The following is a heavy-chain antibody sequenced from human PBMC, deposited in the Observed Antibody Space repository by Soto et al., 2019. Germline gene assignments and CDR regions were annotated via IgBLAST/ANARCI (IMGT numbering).Heavy chain of an antibody. CDR2: VYHSGAT. CDR1: GGSISTSYYT. D-gene: IGHD3-3*01. J-gene: IGHJ6*02. CDR3: VRERTIFGVATGGGVDV. V-gene: IGHV4-30-2*01. Sequence: QLQLQESGSGLIKPSQTLSLTCAVSGGSISTSYYTWSWIRQPPGRGLEWIGSVYHSGATHYMPSLKNRLTMSIDKSKNQFSLDLTSVTAADTAVYYCVRERTIFGVATGGGVDVWGQGHTVNVS.